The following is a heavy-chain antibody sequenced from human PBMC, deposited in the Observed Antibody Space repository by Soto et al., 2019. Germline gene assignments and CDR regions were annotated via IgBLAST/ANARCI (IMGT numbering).Heavy chain of an antibody. CDR1: GFTFSNFA. CDR2: ISASGKST. V-gene: IGHV3-23*01. J-gene: IGHJ4*02. D-gene: IGHD6-13*01. CDR3: AKDVAATL. Sequence: GGSLRLSCAASGFTFSNFALNWVRQAPGKGLEWVSTISASGKSTYYADSVRGRFTISRDNSGNMLFLQMNGLGADDAAVYYCAKDVAATLWGQGALVTVSS.